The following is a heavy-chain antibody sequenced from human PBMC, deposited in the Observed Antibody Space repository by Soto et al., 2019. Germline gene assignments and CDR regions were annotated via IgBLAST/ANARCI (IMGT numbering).Heavy chain of an antibody. CDR2: IYATGTT. Sequence: PSETLSLTCTVSGASISGFYWSWIRKSAGKGLEWIGRIYATGTTDYNPSLKSRVMMSVDTSKKQFSLKLRSVTAADTAVYYCVRDGTKTLRDWFDPWGQGSSVNVSS. D-gene: IGHD1-1*01. CDR1: GASISGFY. V-gene: IGHV4-4*07. CDR3: VRDGTKTLRDWFDP. J-gene: IGHJ5*02.